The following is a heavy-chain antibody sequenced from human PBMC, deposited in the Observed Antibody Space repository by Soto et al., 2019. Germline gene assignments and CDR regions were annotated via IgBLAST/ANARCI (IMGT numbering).Heavy chain of an antibody. Sequence: QITLKESGPTLVRPTQTLTLTCAFSGFSLSTSGVGVGWIRQPPGTALEWLAVIYWYDSKHYSPSLMSRLTITKDSTKTQVVLTMTNIDPMDTATYSCAHKGPEDWNLEYWGPGNRVTVSS. J-gene: IGHJ4*02. CDR1: GFSLSTSGVG. V-gene: IGHV2-5*01. CDR3: AHKGPEDWNLEY. CDR2: IYWYDSK. D-gene: IGHD1-1*01.